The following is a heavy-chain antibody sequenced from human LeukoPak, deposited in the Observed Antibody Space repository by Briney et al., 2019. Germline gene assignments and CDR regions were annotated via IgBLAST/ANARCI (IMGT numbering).Heavy chain of an antibody. CDR2: ISSSSSYT. CDR1: GFTFSDYY. J-gene: IGHJ4*02. V-gene: IGHV3-11*06. CDR3: ARGPPVVVTARFDY. Sequence: GGSLRLSCAASGFTFSDYYMSWIRQAPGKGLEWVSYISSSSSYTNYADSVKGRFTISRDKAKNSMYLQMNSLRAEDTAVYYCARGPPVVVTARFDYWGQGTLVTVSS. D-gene: IGHD2-21*02.